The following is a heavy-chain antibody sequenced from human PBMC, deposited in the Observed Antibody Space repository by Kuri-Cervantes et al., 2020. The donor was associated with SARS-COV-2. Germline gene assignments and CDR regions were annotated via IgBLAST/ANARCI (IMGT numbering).Heavy chain of an antibody. D-gene: IGHD3-3*01. V-gene: IGHV4-30-4*08. CDR1: GASIITGAYH. Sequence: SETLSLTCTVSGASIITGAYHCTWTRQPPGKGPEWIGYIYSSGNTHYNPSLKSRISISVDTSKNQFSLKLSSVTAADTAVYFCAREVLGLRFTMFGMVDQGKVSYNGMDVWGQGTTVTVSS. CDR2: IYSSGNT. J-gene: IGHJ6*02. CDR3: AREVLGLRFTMFGMVDQGKVSYNGMDV.